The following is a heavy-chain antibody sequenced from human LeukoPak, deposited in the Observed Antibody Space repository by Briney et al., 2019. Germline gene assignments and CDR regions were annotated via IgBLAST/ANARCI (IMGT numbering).Heavy chain of an antibody. Sequence: SETLSLTCAVYGVSFSSYYWTWIRQPPGKGLEWIGEINHSGSTNYTPSLKSRVSISVDTSKNQFSLQLNSVTPEDTAVYYCARSGSGGWIDYWGQGTLVTVSS. V-gene: IGHV4-34*01. J-gene: IGHJ4*02. CDR2: INHSGST. CDR1: GVSFSSYY. D-gene: IGHD6-19*01. CDR3: ARSGSGGWIDY.